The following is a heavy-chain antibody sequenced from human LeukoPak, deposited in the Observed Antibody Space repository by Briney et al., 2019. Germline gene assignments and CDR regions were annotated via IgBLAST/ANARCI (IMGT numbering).Heavy chain of an antibody. Sequence: ASVKVSCKASGYTFTGYYMYWVRQAPGQGFEWMGRINPNSGGINYAQKFQGRVTMTRDTSISTVYMELSRLRSDDTAVYYCARDAENSGSYYFDYWGQGTLVTVSS. D-gene: IGHD1-26*01. V-gene: IGHV1-2*06. CDR3: ARDAENSGSYYFDY. CDR1: GYTFTGYY. CDR2: INPNSGGI. J-gene: IGHJ4*02.